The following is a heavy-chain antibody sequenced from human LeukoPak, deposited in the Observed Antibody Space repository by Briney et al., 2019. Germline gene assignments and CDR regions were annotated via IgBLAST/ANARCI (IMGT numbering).Heavy chain of an antibody. D-gene: IGHD1-1*01. CDR1: GGTFSSYA. CDR3: ARGRQNVQDY. CDR2: IIPIFGTA. J-gene: IGHJ4*02. Sequence: ASVKVSCKASGGTFSSYAISWVRQAPGQGLEWMGGIIPIFGTANYAQKFQGRVTITADESTTTAYMGLSSLRSEDTAVYYCARGRQNVQDYWGQGTLVIVSS. V-gene: IGHV1-69*13.